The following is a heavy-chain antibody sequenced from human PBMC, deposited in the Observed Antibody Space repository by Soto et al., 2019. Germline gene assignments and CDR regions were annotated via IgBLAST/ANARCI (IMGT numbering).Heavy chain of an antibody. CDR2: IYYSGST. CDR1: GGSISSYY. V-gene: IGHV4-59*01. Sequence: ETLSLTCTVSGGSISSYYWSWIRQPPGKGLEWIGYIYYSGSTNYNPSLKSRVTISVDTSKNQFSLKLSSVTAADTAVYYCARSIAVAGSPYNWFDPWGQGTLVTVSS. D-gene: IGHD6-19*01. CDR3: ARSIAVAGSPYNWFDP. J-gene: IGHJ5*02.